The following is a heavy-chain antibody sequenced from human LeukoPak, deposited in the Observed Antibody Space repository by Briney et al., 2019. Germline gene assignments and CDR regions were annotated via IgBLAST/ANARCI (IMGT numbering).Heavy chain of an antibody. CDR2: IWYDGSNK. D-gene: IGHD1-26*01. V-gene: IGHV3-33*01. CDR1: GFTFSSYG. J-gene: IGHJ3*02. Sequence: GGSLRLSCAASGFTFSSYGMHWVRQAPGKGLEWVAVIWYDGSNKYYADSVKSRFTISRDNSKNTLYLQMNSLRAEDTAVYYCARDGRIRQSGDAFDIWGQGTMVTVSS. CDR3: ARDGRIRQSGDAFDI.